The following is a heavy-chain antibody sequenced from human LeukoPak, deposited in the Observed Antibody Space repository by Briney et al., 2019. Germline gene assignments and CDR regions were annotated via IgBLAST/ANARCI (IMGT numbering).Heavy chain of an antibody. CDR1: GFTFGDYA. Sequence: PGGSLRLSCTASGFTFGDYAMSWFRQAPGKGLEWVGFIRSKAYGGTTEYAASVKGRSTISRDDSESIAYLQMNSLKSEDTAVYYCTRDSVLGAVEPKFDYWGQGTLVTVSS. D-gene: IGHD6-19*01. J-gene: IGHJ4*02. V-gene: IGHV3-49*03. CDR2: IRSKAYGGTT. CDR3: TRDSVLGAVEPKFDY.